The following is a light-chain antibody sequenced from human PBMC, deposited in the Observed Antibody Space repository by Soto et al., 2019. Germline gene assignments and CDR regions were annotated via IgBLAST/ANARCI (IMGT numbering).Light chain of an antibody. Sequence: DIQMTQSPSTLSASVGDRVTITCRASQSISSWLAWYQQKPGKAPKLLIYDASILESGVPSRFSGSGSGTEFTLTISSLQPDDFATYYCQQYNSYSTFCQGTKVEIK. CDR1: QSISSW. CDR3: QQYNSYST. J-gene: IGKJ1*01. CDR2: DAS. V-gene: IGKV1-5*01.